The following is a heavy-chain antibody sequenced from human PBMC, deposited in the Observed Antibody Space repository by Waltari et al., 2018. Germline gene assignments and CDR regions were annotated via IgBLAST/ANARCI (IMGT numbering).Heavy chain of an antibody. D-gene: IGHD3-22*01. J-gene: IGHJ4*02. CDR3: AKDRPTPRNYYDSSGTY. CDR1: GFTFSSYA. Sequence: EVQLLESGGGLVQPGGSLRLSCAASGFTFSSYAMSWVRQAPGKGLDGVSVISGSGVSTYYEDPVKGRFTISRDNSKNTLYLQMNSLRAEDTAVYYCAKDRPTPRNYYDSSGTYWGQGTLVTVSS. V-gene: IGHV3-23*01. CDR2: ISGSGVST.